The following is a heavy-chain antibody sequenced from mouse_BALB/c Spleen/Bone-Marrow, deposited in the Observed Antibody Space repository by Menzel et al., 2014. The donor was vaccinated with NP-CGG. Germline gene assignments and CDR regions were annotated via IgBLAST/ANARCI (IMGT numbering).Heavy chain of an antibody. Sequence: QVQLKDSGPGLVQPSQSLSITCTVSGFSLTFYGIHWVRQSPGKGLEWLGVIWSGGSTDYNAAFISRLSISKDNSKSQVFFKMNSLQANDTAIYYCARNVIKRGAMDYWGQGTSVTVSS. D-gene: IGHD2-4*01. CDR3: ARNVIKRGAMDY. J-gene: IGHJ4*01. CDR2: IWSGGST. V-gene: IGHV2-2*02. CDR1: GFSLTFYG.